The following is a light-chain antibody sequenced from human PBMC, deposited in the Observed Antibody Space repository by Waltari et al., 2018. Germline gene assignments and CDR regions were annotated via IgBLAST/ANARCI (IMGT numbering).Light chain of an antibody. CDR2: ATS. V-gene: IGKV1-12*01. J-gene: IGKJ3*01. CDR1: QDIKNW. Sequence: DIQMTQSPSTVSASVGDRVTMTCRASQDIKNWLAWYQQTPGKAPNLLIYATSSLQTGVPSRFSGSGSGTEFTLTISSLQPEDFATYYCQQANSFPITVGPGTKVD. CDR3: QQANSFPIT.